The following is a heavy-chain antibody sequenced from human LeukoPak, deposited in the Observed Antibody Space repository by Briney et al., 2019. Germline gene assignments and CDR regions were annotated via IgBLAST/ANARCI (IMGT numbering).Heavy chain of an antibody. CDR2: IRNKANSYRT. D-gene: IGHD2-2*01. J-gene: IGHJ4*02. CDR3: AKHATEGGSSSTSSWDY. V-gene: IGHV3-72*01. Sequence: PGGSLRLSCAASGFTISDHYMDWVRQAPGKGLEWIGRIRNKANSYRTEFAASVKGRFTLSIDDSKNSLYLQMNSLKTEDTALYYCAKHATEGGSSSTSSWDYWGQGTLVTVSS. CDR1: GFTISDHY.